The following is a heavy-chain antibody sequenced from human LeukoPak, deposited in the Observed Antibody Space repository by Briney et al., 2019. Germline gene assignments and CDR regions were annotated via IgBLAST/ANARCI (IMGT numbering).Heavy chain of an antibody. CDR1: GYTFTSYD. D-gene: IGHD3-22*01. CDR3: ARGGDILFDSSGYISTPDY. Sequence: ASVKVSCKASGYTFTSYDINWVRQATGQGLEWMGWMNPNSGNTGYAQKFQGRVTMTRNTSISTAYMELSSLRSEDTAVYYCARGGDILFDSSGYISTPDYWGQGTLVTVSS. CDR2: MNPNSGNT. V-gene: IGHV1-8*01. J-gene: IGHJ4*02.